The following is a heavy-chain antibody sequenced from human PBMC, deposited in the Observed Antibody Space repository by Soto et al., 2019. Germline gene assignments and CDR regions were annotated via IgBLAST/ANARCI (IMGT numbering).Heavy chain of an antibody. CDR1: GFSVSNYH. Sequence: EVQLVDSGGGLVQPGGSLRLSCAASGFSVSNYHMNWVRHAPGKGPEWVSIITVGDVTYYADSVKVRFTISRDISRNTGYLQMNSLRGAETAVYYCAGGRDYSKGGDHWGQGTLVIVSS. J-gene: IGHJ4*02. CDR3: AGGRDYSKGGDH. V-gene: IGHV3-66*01. D-gene: IGHD4-4*01. CDR2: ITVGDVT.